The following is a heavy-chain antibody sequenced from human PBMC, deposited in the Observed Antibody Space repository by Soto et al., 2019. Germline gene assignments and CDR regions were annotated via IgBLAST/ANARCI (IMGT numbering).Heavy chain of an antibody. CDR3: AKVSGCSSTSCPNNFDY. D-gene: IGHD2-2*01. CDR2: ISGSGGST. J-gene: IGHJ4*02. CDR1: GFTFSSYA. Sequence: GGSLRLSCAASGFTFSSYAMSWVRQAPGKGLEWVSAISGSGGSTYYADSVKGRFTISRDNSKNTLYLQMNSLRAEDTAVYYCAKVSGCSSTSCPNNFDYWGQGTLVTVSS. V-gene: IGHV3-23*01.